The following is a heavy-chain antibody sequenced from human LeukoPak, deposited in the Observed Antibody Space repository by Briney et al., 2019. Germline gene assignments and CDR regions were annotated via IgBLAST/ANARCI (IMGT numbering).Heavy chain of an antibody. D-gene: IGHD5-12*01. V-gene: IGHV4-39*01. CDR2: IYYSGST. CDR3: ARRVIVATIDY. J-gene: IGHJ4*02. CDR1: GGSISSSSYY. Sequence: SETMSLTCTVSGGSISSSSYYWAWIRQPPGKGLEWIGSIYYSGSTYYNPSLKSRVTISADTSKNQFSLKLSSVTAADTAVYFCARRVIVATIDYWGQGTLVTVSS.